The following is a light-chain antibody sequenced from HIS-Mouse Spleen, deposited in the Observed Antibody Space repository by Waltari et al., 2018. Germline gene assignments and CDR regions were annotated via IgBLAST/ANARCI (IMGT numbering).Light chain of an antibody. CDR3: QSYDSSNSWV. CDR2: EDN. V-gene: IGLV6-57*02. CDR1: SGRIASNH. Sequence: NFMLPQPHSVSESPWKTVTLSCTGSSGRIASNHVQWLQQRPRSAPTTVIHEDNQRPPGVPDRFSGSIDSSSNSASLTISGLKTEDEADYYCQSYDSSNSWVFGGGTKLTVL. J-gene: IGLJ3*02.